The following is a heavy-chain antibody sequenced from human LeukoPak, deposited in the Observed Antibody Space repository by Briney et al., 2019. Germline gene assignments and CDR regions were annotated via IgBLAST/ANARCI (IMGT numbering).Heavy chain of an antibody. Sequence: GASVKVSCKASGYTFTSYYMHWVRQSPGQGLEWMGIINPSGGSTSYAQKFQGRVTMTRDTSTSTVYMELSSLRSEDTAVYYCARVSYPPNYDYGEGYFDYWGQGTLVTVSS. CDR3: ARVSYPPNYDYGEGYFDY. V-gene: IGHV1-46*01. CDR1: GYTFTSYY. CDR2: INPSGGST. D-gene: IGHD4-17*01. J-gene: IGHJ4*02.